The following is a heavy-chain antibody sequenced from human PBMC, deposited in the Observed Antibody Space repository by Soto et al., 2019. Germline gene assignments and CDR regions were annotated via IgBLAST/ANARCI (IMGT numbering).Heavy chain of an antibody. Sequence: PSETLSLTGTVSGGSISGYYCSWIRQPPRKGLEWIGYMYYTGSTVYNPSLKSRVTISVDTSKNQFSLKLSSVTAADTAVYYCARDDYGVDPWGQGTLVTVSS. D-gene: IGHD4-17*01. CDR1: GGSISGYY. J-gene: IGHJ5*02. CDR2: MYYTGST. CDR3: ARDDYGVDP. V-gene: IGHV4-59*12.